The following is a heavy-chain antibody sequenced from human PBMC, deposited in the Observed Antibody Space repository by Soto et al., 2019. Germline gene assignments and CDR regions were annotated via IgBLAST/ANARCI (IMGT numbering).Heavy chain of an antibody. J-gene: IGHJ4*02. CDR1: GFSFSDFG. Sequence: GGSLRLSCAASGFSFSDFGIYWVRQAPGKGLEWVAVVSNAGSSTFYVDSVKGRFTISRDNSKRTVYLQMNSLRAEDTAVYYCAKGYLYCSGGSCYGPVDFWGQGTLVTVSS. CDR2: VSNAGSST. CDR3: AKGYLYCSGGSCYGPVDF. D-gene: IGHD2-15*01. V-gene: IGHV3-30*18.